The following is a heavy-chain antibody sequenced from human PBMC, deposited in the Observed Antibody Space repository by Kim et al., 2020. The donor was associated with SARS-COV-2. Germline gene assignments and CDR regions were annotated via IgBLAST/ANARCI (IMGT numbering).Heavy chain of an antibody. Sequence: KSRVTISVDTSKNQFSLKLSSVTAADTAVYYCARHGGEDIVVVPAAYFDYWGQGTLVTVSS. CDR3: ARHGGEDIVVVPAAYFDY. V-gene: IGHV4-59*08. D-gene: IGHD2-2*01. J-gene: IGHJ4*02.